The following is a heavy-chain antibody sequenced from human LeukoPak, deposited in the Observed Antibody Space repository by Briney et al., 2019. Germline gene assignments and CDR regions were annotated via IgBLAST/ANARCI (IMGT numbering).Heavy chain of an antibody. CDR1: GYTFTGYY. CDR2: INPNSGGT. V-gene: IGHV1-2*02. Sequence: ASVKVSCKASGYTFTGYYMHWVRQAPGQGLEWMGWINPNSGGTNYAQKLQGRVTMTTDTSTSTAYMELRSLRSDDTAVYYCASGDPSGAYFDYWGQGTLVTVSS. CDR3: ASGDPSGAYFDY. J-gene: IGHJ4*02. D-gene: IGHD3-10*01.